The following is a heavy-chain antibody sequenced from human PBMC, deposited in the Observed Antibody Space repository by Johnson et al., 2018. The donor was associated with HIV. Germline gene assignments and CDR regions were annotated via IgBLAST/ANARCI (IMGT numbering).Heavy chain of an antibody. V-gene: IGHV3-33*01. Sequence: QVQLVESGGGVVQPGRSLRLSCAASGFTFSSYGMHWVRQAPGKGLEWVAFIRYEGGNKHYADSVNGRFTISRDNSKNTLYLQMSSLRAEDTAVYYCARVSMLFIAADAFDIWGQGTMVTVSS. CDR3: ARVSMLFIAADAFDI. CDR1: GFTFSSYG. CDR2: IRYEGGNK. D-gene: IGHD2-21*01. J-gene: IGHJ3*02.